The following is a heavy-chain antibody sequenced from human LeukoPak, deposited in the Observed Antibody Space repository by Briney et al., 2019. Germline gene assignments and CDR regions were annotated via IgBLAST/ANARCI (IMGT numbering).Heavy chain of an antibody. CDR1: GFTFSSYS. D-gene: IGHD3-10*01. CDR3: ARVGGSYYPRYFDY. CDR2: ISSSSSYI. Sequence: GGSLRLSCAASGFTFSSYSMNWVRQALGKGLEWVSSISSSSSYIYYADSVKRRSTISSDNAKNSLYLQMTSLRAEDTAVYYCARVGGSYYPRYFDYWGQGTLVTVSS. J-gene: IGHJ4*02. V-gene: IGHV3-21*01.